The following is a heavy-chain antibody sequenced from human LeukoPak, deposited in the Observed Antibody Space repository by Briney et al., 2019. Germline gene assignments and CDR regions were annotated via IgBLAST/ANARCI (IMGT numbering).Heavy chain of an antibody. Sequence: SETLSLTCAVYGGSLSDHYWSWFRQPPGKGLEWIGEINPRGSTIYNPSLKSRVTISVDTSKNQFSLNLSSVTAADTAVYYCAREPGYCSGGSCYGGWFDPWGQGTLVAVSS. CDR1: GGSLSDHY. J-gene: IGHJ5*02. V-gene: IGHV4-34*01. CDR2: INPRGST. CDR3: AREPGYCSGGSCYGGWFDP. D-gene: IGHD2-15*01.